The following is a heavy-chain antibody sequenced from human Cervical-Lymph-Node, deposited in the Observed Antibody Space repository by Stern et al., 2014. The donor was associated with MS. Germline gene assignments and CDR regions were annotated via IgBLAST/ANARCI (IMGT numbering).Heavy chain of an antibody. CDR1: GFSFTSDS. CDR3: AKGGWNFFDY. CDR2: IYPGDSDT. Sequence: VQLVESGAEVKKPGESLKISCKGSGFSFTSDSIAWVRRMPGKGLEWMGIIYPGDSDTRYSPSFQGQVTISADRSFSTAYLQWSSLKASDPAMYYCAKGGWNFFDYWGQGTLVTVSS. V-gene: IGHV5-51*03. D-gene: IGHD6-19*01. J-gene: IGHJ4*02.